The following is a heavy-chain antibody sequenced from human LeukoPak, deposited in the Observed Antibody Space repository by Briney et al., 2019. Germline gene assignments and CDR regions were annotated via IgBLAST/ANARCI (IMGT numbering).Heavy chain of an antibody. V-gene: IGHV3-69-1*01. D-gene: IGHD1-26*01. J-gene: IGHJ4*02. CDR3: AKSVGEYFDY. CDR1: GFTFSSYH. Sequence: GGSLRLSCTASGFTFSSYHMNWVRQAPGKGLEWVSYISSSDTIYYADSVKGRFTISRDNAKNSLYLQMDSLRAEDTAVYYCAKSVGEYFDYWGQGTLVTVSS. CDR2: ISSSDTI.